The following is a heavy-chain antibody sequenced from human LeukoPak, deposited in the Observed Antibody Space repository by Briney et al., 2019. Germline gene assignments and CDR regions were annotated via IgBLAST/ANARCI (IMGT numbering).Heavy chain of an antibody. Sequence: PGGSLRLSCAASGFTFSSYEMNWVRQAPGKGLEWVAVISYDGSNKYYADSVKGRFTISRDNSKNTLYLQMNSLRAEDTAVYYCAKDSRLSGGMDVWGQGTTVTVSS. CDR3: AKDSRLSGGMDV. V-gene: IGHV3-30*18. D-gene: IGHD3-16*01. CDR1: GFTFSSYE. J-gene: IGHJ6*02. CDR2: ISYDGSNK.